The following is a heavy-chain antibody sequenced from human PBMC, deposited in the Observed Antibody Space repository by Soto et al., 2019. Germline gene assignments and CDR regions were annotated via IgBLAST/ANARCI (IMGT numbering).Heavy chain of an antibody. V-gene: IGHV3-7*01. Sequence: EVQLVESGGGLVQPGGSLRLSCTASGFTFSSHWMCWVRQAPGKGLEWVATINQGGSEKYYVDSVKGRFTISRDNAKNSLYLQVNSLRVEDMAVYYCARDGVDAGLYFDYWGQGALVTVSS. CDR3: ARDGVDAGLYFDY. J-gene: IGHJ4*02. D-gene: IGHD2-15*01. CDR2: INQGGSEK. CDR1: GFTFSSHW.